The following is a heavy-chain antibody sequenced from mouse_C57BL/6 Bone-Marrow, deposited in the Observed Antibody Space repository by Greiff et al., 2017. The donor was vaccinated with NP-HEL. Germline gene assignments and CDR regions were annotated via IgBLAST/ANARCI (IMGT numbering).Heavy chain of an antibody. CDR2: IYPGDGDT. CDR1: GYAFSSYW. D-gene: IGHD2-4*01. V-gene: IGHV1-80*01. J-gene: IGHJ2*01. CDR3: ARGLRRRYYFDY. Sequence: QVQLQQSGAELVKPGASVKISCKASGYAFSSYWMNWVKQRPGKGLEWIGQIYPGDGDTNYNGKFKGKATLTADKSSSTAYMQLSSLTSEDSAVYFCARGLRRRYYFDYWGKGTTLTVSS.